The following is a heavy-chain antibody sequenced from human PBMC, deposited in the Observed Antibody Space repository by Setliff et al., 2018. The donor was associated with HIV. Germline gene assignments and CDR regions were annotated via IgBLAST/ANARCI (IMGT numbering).Heavy chain of an antibody. CDR2: IYSDGRT. J-gene: IGHJ5*02. V-gene: IGHV3-53*01. D-gene: IGHD3-16*01. CDR3: AKGVKWLAP. CDR1: RFTFSSYE. Sequence: GGSLRLSCADSRFTFSSYEMNWVRQAPGKGLEWVSFIYSDGRTYYAESVKGRFTISRDDSKNTLYLQMHSLRVDDTAAYYCAKGVKWLAPWGQGIQVTVSS.